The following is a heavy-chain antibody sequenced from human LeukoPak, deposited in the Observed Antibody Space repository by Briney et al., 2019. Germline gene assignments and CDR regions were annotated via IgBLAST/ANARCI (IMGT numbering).Heavy chain of an antibody. D-gene: IGHD6-13*01. CDR3: ARLPSYSSSRTFDY. J-gene: IGHJ4*02. CDR2: INHSGST. V-gene: IGHV4-34*01. Sequence: SETLSLTCAVYGGSFSGYYWSWIRQPPGKGLEWLGEINHSGSTNYNPSLKSRVTISVDTSKNQFSLKLSSVTAADTAVYYCARLPSYSSSRTFDYWGQGTLVTVSS. CDR1: GGSFSGYY.